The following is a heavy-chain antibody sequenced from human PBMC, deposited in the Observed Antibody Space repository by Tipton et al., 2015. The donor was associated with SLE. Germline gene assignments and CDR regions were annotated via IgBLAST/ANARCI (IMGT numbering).Heavy chain of an antibody. J-gene: IGHJ2*01. V-gene: IGHV4-34*12. CDR1: GDSLSGQY. CDR3: ARTAGRSVKLWYFDL. D-gene: IGHD5-18*01. Sequence: GLVKPSETLSLTCSVYGDSLSGQYWSWIRQPPGKGLEWIGEVFRGGSTNYSPSLESRATITVDMSKNQFSMRLISVTAADTAVYYCARTAGRSVKLWYFDLWGRGTLVTVSS. CDR2: VFRGGST.